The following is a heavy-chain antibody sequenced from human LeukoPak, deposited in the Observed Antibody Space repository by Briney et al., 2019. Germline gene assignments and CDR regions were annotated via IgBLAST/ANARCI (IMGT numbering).Heavy chain of an antibody. CDR2: ISSSGGYI. CDR1: GFTFSSYN. CDR3: ARDYYGSGRYYFDY. J-gene: IGHJ4*02. D-gene: IGHD3-10*01. Sequence: PGGSLRLSCAASGFTFSSYNMNWVRQAPGKGLEWVSSISSSGGYINYADLVKGRFTISRDNAKNSLYLQMNSLRAEDTAVYYCARDYYGSGRYYFDYWGQGTLVTVSS. V-gene: IGHV3-21*01.